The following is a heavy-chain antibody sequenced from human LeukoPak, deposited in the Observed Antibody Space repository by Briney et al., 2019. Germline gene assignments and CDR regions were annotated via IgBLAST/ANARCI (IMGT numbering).Heavy chain of an antibody. CDR2: INYSGRT. V-gene: IGHV4-39*01. Sequence: SETLSLTCTVSGGSMSSSSYYWGWIRQPPGKGLEWIGSINYSGRTYYNPSLKSRVTISVDTSKNQFSLKVNSVTAADTAVYYCVRRNWNYENWFDPWGQGTLVTVSS. CDR3: VRRNWNYENWFDP. J-gene: IGHJ5*02. CDR1: GGSMSSSSYY. D-gene: IGHD1-7*01.